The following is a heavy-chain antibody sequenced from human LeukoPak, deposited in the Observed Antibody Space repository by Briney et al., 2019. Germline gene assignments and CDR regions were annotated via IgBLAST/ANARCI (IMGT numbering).Heavy chain of an antibody. CDR1: GFTFNNFA. V-gene: IGHV3-23*01. CDR2: VRLSGRNT. J-gene: IGHJ4*02. CDR3: ARDPDGYNGIYFDY. D-gene: IGHD5-24*01. Sequence: GGSLRLSCAASGFTFNNFAMNWVRQAPGQGLEWVSTVRLSGRNTYYTDSVFYADSVKGRFTISRDSSKNTVYLQMTGLRADDTAVYYCARDPDGYNGIYFDYWGQGTLVAVSS.